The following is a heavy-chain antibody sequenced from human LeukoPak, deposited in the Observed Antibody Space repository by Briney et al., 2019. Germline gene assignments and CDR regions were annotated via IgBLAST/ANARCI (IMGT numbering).Heavy chain of an antibody. J-gene: IGHJ4*02. CDR3: ARGRVGPPY. CDR1: GDSVSTFY. CDR2: IYNSGST. D-gene: IGHD4-23*01. V-gene: IGHV4-59*02. Sequence: SETLSLTCTVSGDSVSTFYWSWIRQPPGKGLEWIGCIYNSGSTSYNPSLKSRVTISVDTSKNQFSLRLSSVTAADTAVYYCARGRVGPPYWGQGTLVTVHS.